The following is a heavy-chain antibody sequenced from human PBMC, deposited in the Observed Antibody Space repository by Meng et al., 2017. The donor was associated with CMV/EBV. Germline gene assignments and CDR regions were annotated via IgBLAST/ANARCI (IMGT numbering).Heavy chain of an antibody. CDR3: ARGHVPGGAGY. Sequence: SETLSLTCAVYGGSFSGYYWSWIRQPPGKGLEWIGEINHSGSTNYNPSLKSRVTISVDTSKNQFSLKLSSVTAADTAVYYCARGHVPGGAGYWGQGILVTVSS. CDR2: INHSGST. V-gene: IGHV4-34*01. CDR1: GGSFSGYY. J-gene: IGHJ4*02. D-gene: IGHD3-10*02.